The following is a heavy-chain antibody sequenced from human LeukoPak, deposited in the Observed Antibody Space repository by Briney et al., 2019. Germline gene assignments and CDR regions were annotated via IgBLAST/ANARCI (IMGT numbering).Heavy chain of an antibody. CDR3: ARGALHVFDY. D-gene: IGHD3-10*02. CDR2: ISTSGSTT. J-gene: IGHJ4*02. CDR1: GFTLSDYE. V-gene: IGHV3-48*03. Sequence: GGSLRLSCAASGFTLSDYEINWVRQAPGKGLEWVSCISTSGSTTYYADSVKGRFTISRDNAKNSLFLQMNTLTVEDTAVYYCARGALHVFDYWDQGTPVTVSS.